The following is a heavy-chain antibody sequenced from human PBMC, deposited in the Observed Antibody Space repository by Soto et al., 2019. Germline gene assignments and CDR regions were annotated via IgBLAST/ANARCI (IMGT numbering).Heavy chain of an antibody. CDR1: GGSISSGGYY. CDR2: IYYSGST. Sequence: QVQLQESGPGLVKPSQTLSLTCTVSGGSISSGGYYWSWIRQHPGKGLEWIGYIYYSGSTYYNPSLKRRVTISVATSKTQFSLKLCSVTAADTAVYYCARSSTSANYFDYWGQGTLVTVSS. V-gene: IGHV4-31*03. D-gene: IGHD2-2*01. CDR3: ARSSTSANYFDY. J-gene: IGHJ4*02.